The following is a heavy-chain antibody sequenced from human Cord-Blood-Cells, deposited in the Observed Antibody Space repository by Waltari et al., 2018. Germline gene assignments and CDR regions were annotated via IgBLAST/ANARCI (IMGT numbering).Heavy chain of an antibody. Sequence: QLQLQESGPGLVKPSETLSLTCTVSGGSISSSSYYWGWIRQPPGKGLEWIGSIYYSGSTYYNPSLKGRVTISVDTSKSQFSLKLSSVTAADTAVYYCASPIYDSSGYYFDYWGQGTLVTVSS. CDR2: IYYSGST. CDR1: GGSISSSSYY. J-gene: IGHJ4*02. CDR3: ASPIYDSSGYYFDY. D-gene: IGHD3-22*01. V-gene: IGHV4-39*01.